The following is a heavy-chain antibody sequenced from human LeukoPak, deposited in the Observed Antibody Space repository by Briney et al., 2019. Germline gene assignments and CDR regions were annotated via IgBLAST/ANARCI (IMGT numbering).Heavy chain of an antibody. D-gene: IGHD1-26*01. Sequence: PGGSLRLSCAASGFTVSSNYMSWVRQAPGKGLEWVSVIYSGGSTYYADSVKGRFTISRDNSKNTLYLQMNSLRAEDTAVYYFARDTWAYCLSVWSKGTTVTISS. CDR3: ARDTWAYCLSV. CDR2: IYSGGST. J-gene: IGHJ6*03. V-gene: IGHV3-53*01. CDR1: GFTVSSNY.